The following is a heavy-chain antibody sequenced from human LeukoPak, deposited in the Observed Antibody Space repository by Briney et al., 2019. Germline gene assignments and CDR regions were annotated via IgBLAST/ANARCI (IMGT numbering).Heavy chain of an antibody. CDR2: VYYSGST. CDR1: GGSISSYY. J-gene: IGHJ2*01. CDR3: ARHVSARYFDL. Sequence: PSETLSLTCTVSGGSISSYYWSWIRQPPGKGLEWIGYVYYSGSTNYNPSLKSRVTISVDTSKNQFSLKLSSVTAADTAVYYCARHVSARYFDLWGRGTLVTVSS. V-gene: IGHV4-59*08.